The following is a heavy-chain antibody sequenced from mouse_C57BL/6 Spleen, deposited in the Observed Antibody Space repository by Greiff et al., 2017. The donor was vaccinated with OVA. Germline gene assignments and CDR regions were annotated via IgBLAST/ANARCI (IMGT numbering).Heavy chain of an antibody. D-gene: IGHD1-1*01. CDR2: ISDGGSYT. J-gene: IGHJ1*03. CDR1: GFTFSSYA. CDR3: ARDLYYGSSDWYFDV. Sequence: DVMLVESGGGLVKPGGSLKLSCAASGFTFSSYAMSWVRQTPEKRLEWVATISDGGSYTYYPDNVKGRFTISRDNAKNNLYLQMSHLKSEDTAMYYCARDLYYGSSDWYFDVWGTGTTVTVSS. V-gene: IGHV5-4*01.